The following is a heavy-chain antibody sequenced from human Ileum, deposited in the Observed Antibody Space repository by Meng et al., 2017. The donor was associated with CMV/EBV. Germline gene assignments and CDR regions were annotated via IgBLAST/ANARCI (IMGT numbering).Heavy chain of an antibody. Sequence: RRLSCAVSGFTVSSNYMSWVRQAPGKRLEWVSVIYSGGTTYYADSVKGRFTISKDNSKNTLYLQMNSLRAEDTAVYYCAGRRHYFDSWGQGTLVTVSS. J-gene: IGHJ4*02. CDR3: AGRRHYFDS. CDR1: GFTVSSNY. CDR2: IYSGGTT. D-gene: IGHD1-26*01. V-gene: IGHV3-53*01.